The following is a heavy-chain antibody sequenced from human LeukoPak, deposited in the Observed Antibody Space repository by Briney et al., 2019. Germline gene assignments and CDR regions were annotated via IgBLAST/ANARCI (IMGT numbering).Heavy chain of an antibody. CDR3: ARESGYSYGAIDY. V-gene: IGHV1-2*02. CDR2: INPNSGGT. J-gene: IGHJ4*02. CDR1: GYTFTGYF. D-gene: IGHD5-18*01. Sequence: EASVKVSCKASGYTFTGYFMHWVRQAPGQGLEWMGWINPNSGGTNFAQKFQGRVTMARDTSISTAYMELSRLRSDDTAVYYCARESGYSYGAIDYWGQGTLVTVSS.